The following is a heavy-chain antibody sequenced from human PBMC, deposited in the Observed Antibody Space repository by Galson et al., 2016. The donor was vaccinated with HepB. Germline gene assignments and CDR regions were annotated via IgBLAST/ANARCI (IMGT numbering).Heavy chain of an antibody. CDR3: AKDGDYGSVVAD. Sequence: SLRLSCAASGFPFTTYAVHWVRQAPGKGLEWVSAISGSGADTYYAGSVEGRFTISRDNSKNMLFLQMNSLRADDTAVYFCAKDGDYGSVVADWGQGTLVTVSS. CDR1: GFPFTTYA. D-gene: IGHD4-17*01. J-gene: IGHJ4*02. V-gene: IGHV3-23*01. CDR2: ISGSGADT.